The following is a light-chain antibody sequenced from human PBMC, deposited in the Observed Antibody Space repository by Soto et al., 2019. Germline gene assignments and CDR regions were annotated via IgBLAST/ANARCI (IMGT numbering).Light chain of an antibody. Sequence: EILVTQSPTTLSVSRGERATLSCRGSQGVSSNLAWYQQKPGQAPKLLIYAASNRATGIPDRFSGSGSGTEFTLTISRLQSEDFAVYYCQKYNKWPPVTFGQGTKVDI. J-gene: IGKJ1*01. CDR2: AAS. V-gene: IGKV3-15*01. CDR1: QGVSSN. CDR3: QKYNKWPPVT.